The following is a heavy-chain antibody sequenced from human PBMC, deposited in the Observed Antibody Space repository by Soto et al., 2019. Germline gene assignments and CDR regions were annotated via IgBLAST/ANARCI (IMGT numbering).Heavy chain of an antibody. CDR3: ARESRFLEWLSLNWFDP. D-gene: IGHD3-3*01. V-gene: IGHV3-48*02. Sequence: GGSLRLSCAASGFTFSSYSMNWVRQAPGKGLEWVSYISSSSSTIYYADSVKGRFTISRDNAKNSLYLQMNSLRDEDTAVYYCARESRFLEWLSLNWFDPWGQGTLVSVSS. CDR2: ISSSSSTI. CDR1: GFTFSSYS. J-gene: IGHJ5*02.